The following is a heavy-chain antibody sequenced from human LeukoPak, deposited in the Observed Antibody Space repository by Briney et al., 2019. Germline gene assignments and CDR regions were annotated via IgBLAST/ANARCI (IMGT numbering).Heavy chain of an antibody. CDR1: GYTFSSYE. D-gene: IGHD1-1*01. Sequence: ASVKVSCKTSGYTFSSYEINWLRQATGRGLEWVGWMNPKTGKTAYARNLQGRVTITRDTSISTAYMDLSGLRSEDTAVYYCARIRPVTTGLKGYYFDYWGQGTLATVSS. J-gene: IGHJ4*02. V-gene: IGHV1-8*01. CDR3: ARIRPVTTGLKGYYFDY. CDR2: MNPKTGKT.